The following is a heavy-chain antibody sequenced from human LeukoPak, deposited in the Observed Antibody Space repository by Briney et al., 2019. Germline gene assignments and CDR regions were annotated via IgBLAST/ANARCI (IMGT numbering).Heavy chain of an antibody. CDR2: ISAYNGNT. Sequence: ASVKVSCKASGYTFTSYGISWVRQAPGQGLEWMGWISAYNGNTNYAQKLQGRVTMTTDTSTSTAYMELRSLRSDDTAVYYCARDGGRDGYNVKFVDYWGQGTLVTVSS. CDR1: GYTFTSYG. CDR3: ARDGGRDGYNVKFVDY. J-gene: IGHJ4*02. V-gene: IGHV1-18*01. D-gene: IGHD5-24*01.